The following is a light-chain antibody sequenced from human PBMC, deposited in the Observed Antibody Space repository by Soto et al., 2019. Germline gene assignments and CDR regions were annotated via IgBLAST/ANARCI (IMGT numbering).Light chain of an antibody. J-gene: IGKJ4*01. V-gene: IGKV3-20*01. CDR3: QQYGSSPLT. CDR1: QSVSRSY. Sequence: EIVLTQTPGTLSLSPGERATLSCRASQSVSRSYLAWYQQKPGQAPRLLIYVASSRATGIPDRFSGSGSGTDFTLTIRRLEPEDFAVYYCQQYGSSPLTFGGWTKVEIK. CDR2: VAS.